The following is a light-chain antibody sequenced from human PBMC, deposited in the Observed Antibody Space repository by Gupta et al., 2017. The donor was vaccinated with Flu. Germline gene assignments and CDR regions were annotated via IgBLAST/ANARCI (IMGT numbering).Light chain of an antibody. V-gene: IGKV3-20*01. CDR1: QSVSSTY. CDR3: QQHDISPWT. CDR2: SAS. J-gene: IGKJ1*01. Sequence: EIVLTQSPGTLSLSPGERATLSCRASQSVSSTYLAWYQQKPGQAPRLLIYSASSRATGIPDRFSGSGSGTDFTLTISGLEPEDFAVYYCQQHDISPWTFGQWTKVEIK.